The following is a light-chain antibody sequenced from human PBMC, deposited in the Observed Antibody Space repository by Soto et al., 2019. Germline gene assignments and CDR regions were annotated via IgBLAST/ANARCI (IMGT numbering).Light chain of an antibody. Sequence: HSALTQPASVSGSPGQSITISCTGTSSDVGGYNYVSWYQQHPGKAPKLMIYDVSNRPSGVSNRFSGSKSGNTASLTISGLQAEDEADYYCSSYTSSSTLEIGGGTKLTVL. V-gene: IGLV2-14*01. CDR3: SSYTSSSTLE. J-gene: IGLJ2*01. CDR1: SSDVGGYNY. CDR2: DVS.